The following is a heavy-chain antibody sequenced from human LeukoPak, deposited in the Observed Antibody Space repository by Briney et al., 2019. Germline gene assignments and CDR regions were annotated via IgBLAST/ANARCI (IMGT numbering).Heavy chain of an antibody. D-gene: IGHD1-7*01. CDR3: ARGTLGPFDP. CDR2: IYYSGGT. J-gene: IGHJ5*02. V-gene: IGHV4-59*01. Sequence: SETLSLTCTVSGGSISSYYWSWIRQPPGKGLEWIGYIYYSGGTNYNPSLKSRVTISVDTSKNQFSLKLSSVTAADTAVYYCARGTLGPFDPWGQGTLVTVSS. CDR1: GGSISSYY.